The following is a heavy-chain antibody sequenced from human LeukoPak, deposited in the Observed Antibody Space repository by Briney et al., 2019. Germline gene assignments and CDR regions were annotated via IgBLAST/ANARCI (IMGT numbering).Heavy chain of an antibody. J-gene: IGHJ4*02. CDR1: GFTFSSYA. CDR2: ISYDGSNK. D-gene: IGHD3-10*01. CDR3: AKGKGSGSYYPFDY. Sequence: GRSLRLSCAASGFTFSSYAMHWVRQAPGKGLEWVAVISYDGSNKYYADSVKGRFTISRDNSKNTLYLQMNSLRAEDTALYYCAKGKGSGSYYPFDYWGQGTLVTVSS. V-gene: IGHV3-30-3*01.